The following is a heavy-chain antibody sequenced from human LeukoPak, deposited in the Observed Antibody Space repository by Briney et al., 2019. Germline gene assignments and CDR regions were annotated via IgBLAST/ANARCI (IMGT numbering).Heavy chain of an antibody. CDR1: GFTFSSYS. CDR3: TRALLYSSPYYFDY. CDR2: ISSSSSTI. V-gene: IGHV3-48*04. J-gene: IGHJ4*02. D-gene: IGHD6-19*01. Sequence: GGSLRLSCAASGFTFSSYSMNWVRQAPGKGLEWVSYISSSSSTIYYADSVKGRFTISRDNAKNSLYLQMNSLRAEDTAVYYCTRALLYSSPYYFDYWGQGTLVTVSS.